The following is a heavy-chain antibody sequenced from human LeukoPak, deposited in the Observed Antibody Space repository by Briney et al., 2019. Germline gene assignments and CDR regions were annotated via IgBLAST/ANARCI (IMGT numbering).Heavy chain of an antibody. CDR1: GYTFTSYY. V-gene: IGHV1-46*01. CDR2: INPSGGST. D-gene: IGHD3-10*01. J-gene: IGHJ4*02. CDR3: ARDQASGREPSTFDY. Sequence: ASVKVSCKASGYTFTSYYMHWVRQAPGQGLEWMGIINPSGGSTSYAQKLQGRVTMTRDTSTSTVYMELSSLRSEDTAVYYCARDQASGREPSTFDYWGQGTLVTVSS.